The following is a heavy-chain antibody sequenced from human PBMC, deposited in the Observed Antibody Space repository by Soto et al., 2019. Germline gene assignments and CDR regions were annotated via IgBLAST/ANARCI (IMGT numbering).Heavy chain of an antibody. D-gene: IGHD2-15*01. CDR2: INPSGGST. J-gene: IGHJ1*01. V-gene: IGHV1-46*01. CDR3: ARAVVEVVAAVRAEYFPH. CDR1: GYTFTSYY. Sequence: ASVKVSCKASGYTFTSYYMHWVRQAPGQGLEWMGIINPSGGSTSYAQKFQGRVIMTRDTSTSTVYMELSSLRSEDTAVYYCARAVVEVVAAVRAEYFPHWGQGTLVTVSS.